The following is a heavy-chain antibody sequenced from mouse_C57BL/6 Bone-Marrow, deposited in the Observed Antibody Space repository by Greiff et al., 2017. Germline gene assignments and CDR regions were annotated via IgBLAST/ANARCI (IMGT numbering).Heavy chain of an antibody. CDR3: ARDPLGSSQSYFYY. V-gene: IGHV1-64*01. Sequence: QVQLKQPGAELVKPGASVKLSCKASGYTFTSYWMHWVKQRPGQGLEWIGMIHPNSGSTNYNEKFKSKATLTVDKSSSTAYMQLSSLTSEDSAVYYCARDPLGSSQSYFYYWGQGTTLTVSS. J-gene: IGHJ2*01. CDR2: IHPNSGST. D-gene: IGHD1-1*01. CDR1: GYTFTSYW.